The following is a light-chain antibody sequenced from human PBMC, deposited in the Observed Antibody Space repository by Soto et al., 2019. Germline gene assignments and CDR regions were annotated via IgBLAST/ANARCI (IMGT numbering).Light chain of an antibody. CDR1: QSVRSNY. V-gene: IGKV3-20*01. J-gene: IGKJ2*01. CDR2: GES. Sequence: EIVLTQSPGTLSLSPGERATLSCRASQSVRSNYLAWYQQKPGQAPRLLIYGESSRATGIPDRFSGTGSGTDFTLTISRLEPEDFAVYYCQQDGGSPYTFGRGTMLEIK. CDR3: QQDGGSPYT.